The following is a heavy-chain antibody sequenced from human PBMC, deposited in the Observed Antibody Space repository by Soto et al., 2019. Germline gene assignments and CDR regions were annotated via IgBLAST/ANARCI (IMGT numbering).Heavy chain of an antibody. J-gene: IGHJ4*02. Sequence: EVQLLESGGGLVQPGGSLRLSCAASGFTFSSYGMSWVRQAPGKGLEWVAAISGSGGSTYYADSVKGRFTISRDNSKNTMYLQMNSLRAEDMAGYYCVNDRFITLFGVVSRIDYWGQGTLVTVSS. CDR1: GFTFSSYG. V-gene: IGHV3-23*01. CDR3: VNDRFITLFGVVSRIDY. D-gene: IGHD3-3*01. CDR2: ISGSGGST.